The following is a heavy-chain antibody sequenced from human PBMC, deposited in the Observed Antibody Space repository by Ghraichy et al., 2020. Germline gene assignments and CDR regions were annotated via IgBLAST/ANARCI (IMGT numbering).Heavy chain of an antibody. D-gene: IGHD1-26*01. CDR1: GFTFSSYG. CDR3: AKDRSGATYFDY. CDR2: IRYDGSNK. V-gene: IGHV3-30*02. Sequence: GGSLRLSCAASGFTFSSYGMHWVRQAPGKGLEWVAFIRYDGSNKYYADSVKCRFTISRDNSKNTLYLQMNSLRAEDTAVYYCAKDRSGATYFDYWGQGTLVTVSS. J-gene: IGHJ4*02.